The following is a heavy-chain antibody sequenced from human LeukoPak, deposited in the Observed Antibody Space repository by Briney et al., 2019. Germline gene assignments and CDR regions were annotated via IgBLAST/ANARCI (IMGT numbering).Heavy chain of an antibody. CDR2: IKSKTDGGTT. V-gene: IGHV3-15*01. Sequence: PGGSLRLSCAASGFTSSNAWMSWVRQAPGKGLEWVGRIKSKTDGGTTDYAAPVKGRFTISRDDSKNTLYLQMNSLKTEDTAVYYCTTVLGAAATYYYYYYMDVWGKGTTVTVSS. CDR3: TTVLGAAATYYYYYYMDV. CDR1: GFTSSNAW. J-gene: IGHJ6*03. D-gene: IGHD6-13*01.